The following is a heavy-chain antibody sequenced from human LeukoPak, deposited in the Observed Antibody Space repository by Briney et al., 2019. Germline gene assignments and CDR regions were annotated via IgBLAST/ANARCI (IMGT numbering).Heavy chain of an antibody. J-gene: IGHJ4*02. Sequence: GGSLRLSCAASGFTFSSYSMNWVRQAPGKGLEWVSSISSSSSYIYYADSVKGRFTISRDNAKNSLYLQMNSLRAEDTAVYYCARDGSRGNLVTAPDYWGQGTLVTVSS. CDR1: GFTFSSYS. CDR3: ARDGSRGNLVTAPDY. D-gene: IGHD2-21*02. CDR2: ISSSSSYI. V-gene: IGHV3-21*01.